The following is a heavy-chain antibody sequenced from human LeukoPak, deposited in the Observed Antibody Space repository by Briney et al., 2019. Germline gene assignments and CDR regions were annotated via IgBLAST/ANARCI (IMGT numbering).Heavy chain of an antibody. D-gene: IGHD3-22*01. V-gene: IGHV4-34*01. CDR3: ASDSSGPSPYFAY. CDR2: INHSGST. Sequence: SETLSLTCAVYGGSFSGYYWSWIRQPPGKGLEWIGEINHSGSTNYNPSLKSRVTISVDTSKNQFSLKLSSVTAADTAVYYCASDSSGPSPYFAYWGQGTLVTVSS. J-gene: IGHJ4*02. CDR1: GGSFSGYY.